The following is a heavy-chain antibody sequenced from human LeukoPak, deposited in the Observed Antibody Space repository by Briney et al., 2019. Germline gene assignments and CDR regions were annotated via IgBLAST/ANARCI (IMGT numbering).Heavy chain of an antibody. J-gene: IGHJ4*02. CDR1: GGSISSGDYY. D-gene: IGHD5-12*01. V-gene: IGHV4-30-4*01. Sequence: PSQTLSLTCTVSGGSISSGDYYWSWIRQPPGKGLEWIGYIYDSGSTYDNPSLKSRVTISVDTSKNQFSLKLSSVTAADTAVYYCARAGRRGLRSKGGYYFDYWGQGTLVTVSS. CDR2: IYDSGST. CDR3: ARAGRRGLRSKGGYYFDY.